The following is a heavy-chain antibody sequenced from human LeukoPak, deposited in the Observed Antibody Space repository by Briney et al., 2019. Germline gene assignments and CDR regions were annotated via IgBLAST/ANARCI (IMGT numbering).Heavy chain of an antibody. CDR1: GGSISSGGYY. D-gene: IGHD2-15*01. Sequence: PSETLSLTCTVSGGSISSGGYYWSWIRQHPGKGLEWIGYIYYSGSTYYNPSLKSRVTISVDTSKNQFSLKLSSVTAADTAVYYFARSGYCSGGSCYDPWGQGTLVTVSS. J-gene: IGHJ5*02. CDR3: ARSGYCSGGSCYDP. V-gene: IGHV4-31*03. CDR2: IYYSGST.